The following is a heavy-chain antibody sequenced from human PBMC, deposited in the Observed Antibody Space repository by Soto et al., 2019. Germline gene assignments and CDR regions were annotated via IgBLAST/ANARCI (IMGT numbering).Heavy chain of an antibody. V-gene: IGHV4-59*12. CDR2: IYYSGST. CDR3: ARESMRPRLTLSYYYDSSGYYYFAY. J-gene: IGHJ4*02. Sequence: SETLSLTCTVSGGSISSYYWSWIRQPPGKGLEWIGYIYYSGSTNYNPSLKSRVTISVDTSKTQFSLKLSSVTAADTAVYYCARESMRPRLTLSYYYDSSGYYYFAYWGQGTLVTVSS. D-gene: IGHD3-22*01. CDR1: GGSISSYY.